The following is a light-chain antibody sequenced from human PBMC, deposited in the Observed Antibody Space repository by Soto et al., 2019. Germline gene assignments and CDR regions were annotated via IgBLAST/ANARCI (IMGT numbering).Light chain of an antibody. Sequence: QSALTQPPSASGSPGQSLTISCTGTSTDVGNDNYVSWYQQHPGKAPKLMISDVNRRPSGVPDRFSGSKSGNTASLTASGLQAEDEAHCYCCSYAGSNLGVFGGGTKVTVL. V-gene: IGLV2-8*01. CDR1: STDVGNDNY. CDR2: DVN. J-gene: IGLJ3*02. CDR3: CSYAGSNLGV.